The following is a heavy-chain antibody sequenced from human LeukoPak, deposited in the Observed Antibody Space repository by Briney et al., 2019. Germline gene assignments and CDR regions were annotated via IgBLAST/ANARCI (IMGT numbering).Heavy chain of an antibody. Sequence: SVKVSCKASGGTFSSYAISWVRQAPGQRLEWMGRIIPILGIANYAQKFQGRVTITADKSTSTAYMELSSLRSEDTAVYYCARVMVRGVIRYYYGMDVWGQGTTVTVSS. J-gene: IGHJ6*02. D-gene: IGHD3-10*01. V-gene: IGHV1-69*04. CDR2: IIPILGIA. CDR3: ARVMVRGVIRYYYGMDV. CDR1: GGTFSSYA.